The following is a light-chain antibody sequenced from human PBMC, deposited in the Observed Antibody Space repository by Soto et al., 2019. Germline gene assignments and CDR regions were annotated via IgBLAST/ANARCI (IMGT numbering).Light chain of an antibody. CDR3: QQYGSSPKT. CDR1: QSVSSGN. V-gene: IGKV3-20*01. CDR2: GTS. J-gene: IGKJ1*01. Sequence: EIVLTQSPGTLSLSPGQRATLSCGASQSVSSGNLAWYQQKPGQAPRLLIYGTSNRATGIPDRFSGSGSGTDFTLTIIRLEREDFAVYYCQQYGSSPKTFGQGTKVDIK.